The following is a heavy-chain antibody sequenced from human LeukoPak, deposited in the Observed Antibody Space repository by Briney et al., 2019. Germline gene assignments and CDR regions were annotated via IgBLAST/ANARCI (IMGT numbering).Heavy chain of an antibody. CDR1: GYTFTSYY. J-gene: IGHJ6*03. CDR2: INPNSGCT. V-gene: IGHV1-2*06. CDR3: SRVFRLYSGSLPAYYYYYMDV. D-gene: IGHD1-26*01. Sequence: GASVKVSCKASGYTFTSYYMHWVRQAPGQGLEWMGRINPNSGCTNNAQKFQGRVTITRDTSISTADMELSRLRYDSTAVYYFSRVFRLYSGSLPAYYYYYMDVWGKGTTVTVSS.